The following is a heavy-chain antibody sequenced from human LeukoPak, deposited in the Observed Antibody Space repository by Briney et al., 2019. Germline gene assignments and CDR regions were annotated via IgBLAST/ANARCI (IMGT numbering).Heavy chain of an antibody. D-gene: IGHD2-2*01. CDR2: IYPGDSDT. J-gene: IGHJ4*02. CDR3: ARTMGTSTSSTLDY. V-gene: IGHV5-51*01. Sequence: GESLKISCNGSRYSFTTYCIAWVRQLPGNGLEWRGIIYPGDSDTRYSPSFQGQVTISADKSITTAYLQWSSLKASDTAIYYCARTMGTSTSSTLDYWGQGTLVTVSS. CDR1: RYSFTTYC.